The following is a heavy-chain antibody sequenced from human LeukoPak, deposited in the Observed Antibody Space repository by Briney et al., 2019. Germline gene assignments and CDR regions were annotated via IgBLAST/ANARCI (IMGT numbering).Heavy chain of an antibody. CDR3: AKNGQSGFSFDP. CDR1: GGSISSGDYY. J-gene: IGHJ5*02. D-gene: IGHD1-26*01. CDR2: GSDSGGT. V-gene: IGHV4-39*07. Sequence: SETLSLTCTVSGGSISSGDYYWSWIRQPPGKGLEWIGEGSDSGGTKYNPSLKSRVTISADTSKNQFSLKLSSVTAADTAVYHCAKNGQSGFSFDPWGQGTLVTVSS.